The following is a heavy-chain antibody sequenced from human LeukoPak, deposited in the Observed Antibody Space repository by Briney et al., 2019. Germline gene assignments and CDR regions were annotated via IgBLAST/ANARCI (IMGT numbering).Heavy chain of an antibody. Sequence: SETLSLTCTVSGGSISSSSYYWGWIRQPPGKGLEWIGSIYYSGSTYYNPSLKSRVTMSLDKSNNQFSLRLTSVTAVDTAVYYCGRVVPTGWRQTDYWGQGALVIVSS. V-gene: IGHV4-39*07. D-gene: IGHD6-19*01. CDR1: GGSISSSSYY. J-gene: IGHJ4*02. CDR3: GRVVPTGWRQTDY. CDR2: IYYSGST.